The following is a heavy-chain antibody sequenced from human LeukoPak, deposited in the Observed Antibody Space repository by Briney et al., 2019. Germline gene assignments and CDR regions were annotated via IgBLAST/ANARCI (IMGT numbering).Heavy chain of an antibody. CDR1: GYTFTSYA. CDR2: INTNTGNP. D-gene: IGHD3-3*01. CDR3: ARDSLYYDFWSGRFDP. V-gene: IGHV7-4-1*02. Sequence: ASVKVSCKASGYTFTSYAMNWVRQAPGQGLEWMGWINTNTGNPTYAQGFTGRFVFSLDTSVTTAYLQTSSLKAEDTAVYYCARDSLYYDFWSGRFDPWGQGTLVTVSS. J-gene: IGHJ5*02.